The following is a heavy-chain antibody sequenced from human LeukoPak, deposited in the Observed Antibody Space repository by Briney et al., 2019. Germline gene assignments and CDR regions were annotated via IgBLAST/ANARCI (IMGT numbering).Heavy chain of an antibody. Sequence: GGSLRLSCAASGFTFSDYWMHWGRQAPGKGLVWVSRINPDGSSASYADSVKGRFTISRDNAKNTLYLQMNSRRAEDTAVYYCARFKVTVTSIPWGQGTRVTVSS. J-gene: IGHJ5*02. CDR1: GFTFSDYW. V-gene: IGHV3-74*01. D-gene: IGHD4-11*01. CDR3: ARFKVTVTSIP. CDR2: INPDGSSA.